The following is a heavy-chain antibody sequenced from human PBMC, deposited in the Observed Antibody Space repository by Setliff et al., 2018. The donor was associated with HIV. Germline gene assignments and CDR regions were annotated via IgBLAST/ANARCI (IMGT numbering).Heavy chain of an antibody. CDR2: VYYSGST. D-gene: IGHD1-26*01. CDR3: AKDRSGSYRTFDY. V-gene: IGHV4-39*07. J-gene: IGHJ4*02. Sequence: SETLSLTCTVSGASSIYFWGWRRQPPGKGLEWIGSVYYSGSTYYNPSLKSRVTISMDTSKNQFSLKLNSVTAADTAVYYCAKDRSGSYRTFDYWGPGILVTVPQ. CDR1: GASSIYF.